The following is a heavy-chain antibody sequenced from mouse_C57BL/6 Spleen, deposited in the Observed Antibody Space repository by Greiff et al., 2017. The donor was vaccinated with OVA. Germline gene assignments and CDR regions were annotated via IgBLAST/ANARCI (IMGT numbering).Heavy chain of an antibody. CDR2: INYDGSST. Sequence: EVQLVESEGGLVQPGSSLKLSCTASGFTFSDYYMAWVRQVPEKGLEWVANINYDGSSTYYLDSLKSRFIISRDNAKNILYLQMSSLKSEDTATYYWARDLDLAMDYWGQGTSVTVSS. CDR1: GFTFSDYY. J-gene: IGHJ4*01. V-gene: IGHV5-16*01. CDR3: ARDLDLAMDY.